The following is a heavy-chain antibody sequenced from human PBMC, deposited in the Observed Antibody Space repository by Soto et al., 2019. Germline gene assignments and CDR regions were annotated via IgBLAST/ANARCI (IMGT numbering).Heavy chain of an antibody. Sequence: QVQLVQSGAEVKKPGASVKVSCKASGYTFTSYGISWVRQAPGQGLEWMGWISAYNGNTNYAQKLQGRVTMTTDTSTSTAYMELRSLRSDDTAVYYCARDLTMVRGAITNYYYYGMDVWGQGTTVTVSS. CDR2: ISAYNGNT. V-gene: IGHV1-18*01. CDR3: ARDLTMVRGAITNYYYYGMDV. CDR1: GYTFTSYG. D-gene: IGHD3-10*01. J-gene: IGHJ6*02.